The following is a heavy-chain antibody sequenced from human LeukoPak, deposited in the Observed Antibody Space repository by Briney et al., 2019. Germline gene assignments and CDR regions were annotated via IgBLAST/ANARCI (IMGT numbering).Heavy chain of an antibody. V-gene: IGHV1-2*02. CDR3: ARSPDILTGENFDY. CDR2: INLNSGGT. J-gene: IGHJ4*02. D-gene: IGHD3-9*01. Sequence: RASVKVSCKASGYTFTGYYMHWVRQAPGQGLEWMGWINLNSGGTNYAQKFQGRVTMTRDTSISTAYMELSRLRSGDTAVYYCARSPDILTGENFDYWGQGTLVTVSS. CDR1: GYTFTGYY.